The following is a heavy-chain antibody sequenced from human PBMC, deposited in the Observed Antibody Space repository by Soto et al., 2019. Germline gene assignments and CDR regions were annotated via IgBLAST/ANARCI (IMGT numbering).Heavy chain of an antibody. CDR2: IRSKANSYAT. D-gene: IGHD3-22*01. V-gene: IGHV3-73*01. CDR1: GFTFSGSA. Sequence: PGGSLRLSCAASGFTFSGSAMHWVRQASGKGLEWVGRIRSKANSYATAYAASVKGRFTISRDDSKNTAYLQMNSLKTEDTAVYYCTRHRNYDSSGYYYEYFDYWGQGTLVTVSS. CDR3: TRHRNYDSSGYYYEYFDY. J-gene: IGHJ4*02.